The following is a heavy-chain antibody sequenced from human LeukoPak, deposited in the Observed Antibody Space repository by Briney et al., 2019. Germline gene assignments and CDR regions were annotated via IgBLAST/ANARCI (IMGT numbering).Heavy chain of an antibody. J-gene: IGHJ5*02. Sequence: SETLSLTCIVSGGSISSYYWSWIRQPPGKELEWIGYIYNSGSTNYNPSLKSRVTISVDTSKNQFSLKLSSVTAADTAVYYCARFTTMVRGVIYWFDPWGQGTLVTVSS. CDR1: GGSISSYY. V-gene: IGHV4-59*01. D-gene: IGHD3-10*01. CDR3: ARFTTMVRGVIYWFDP. CDR2: IYNSGST.